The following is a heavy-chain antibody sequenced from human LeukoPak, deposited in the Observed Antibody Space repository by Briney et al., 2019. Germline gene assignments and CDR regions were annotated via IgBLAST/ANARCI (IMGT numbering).Heavy chain of an antibody. CDR1: GFTFDDYA. CDR3: AKESYGSGSYYNEFDY. J-gene: IGHJ4*02. Sequence: GGSLRLSCAASGFTFDDYAMHWVRQAPGKGLEWVSLISWDGGSTYYADSVKGRFTISRDNSKNSLYLQMNSLRAEDTAVYYCAKESYGSGSYYNEFDYWGQGTLVTVSS. D-gene: IGHD3-10*01. CDR2: ISWDGGST. V-gene: IGHV3-43D*03.